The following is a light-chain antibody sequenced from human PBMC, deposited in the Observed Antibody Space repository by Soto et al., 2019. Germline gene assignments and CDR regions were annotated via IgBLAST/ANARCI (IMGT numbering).Light chain of an antibody. Sequence: QSVLTQPASVSGSPGQSIATSCTGTSSDVGGYNYVSWYQHHPGKAPKLIIFEVTNRPSGVSNRFSGSKSGNTASLTISGLXAEDEAAYYCISYTSGSIPYVFGTGTKVTVL. CDR3: ISYTSGSIPYV. V-gene: IGLV2-14*01. CDR1: SSDVGGYNY. CDR2: EVT. J-gene: IGLJ1*01.